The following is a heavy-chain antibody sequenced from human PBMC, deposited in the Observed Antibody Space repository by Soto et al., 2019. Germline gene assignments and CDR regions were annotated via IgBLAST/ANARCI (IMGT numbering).Heavy chain of an antibody. CDR1: GGSISSYY. V-gene: IGHV4-59*01. CDR2: IYYSGST. Sequence: SETLSLTCTVSGGSISSYYWSWIRQPPGKGLEWIGYIYYSGSTNYNPSLKSRVTISVDTSKNQFSLKLSSVTAADTAVYYCAREGGGWYRWFDPWGQGTLVTVSS. D-gene: IGHD6-19*01. J-gene: IGHJ5*02. CDR3: AREGGGWYRWFDP.